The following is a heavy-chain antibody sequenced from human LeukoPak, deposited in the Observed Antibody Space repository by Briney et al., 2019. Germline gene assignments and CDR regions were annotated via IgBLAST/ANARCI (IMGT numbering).Heavy chain of an antibody. V-gene: IGHV4-34*01. CDR1: GFTFSSYW. D-gene: IGHD2-21*02. CDR3: ARGGFYCGGDCYVDY. CDR2: INHSGST. Sequence: GSLRLSCAASGFTFSSYWMSWVRQAPGKGLEWIGEINHSGSTNYNPSLKSRVTISVDTSKNQFSLRLSSVTAADTAVYYCARGGFYCGGDCYVDYWGQGTLVTVSS. J-gene: IGHJ4*02.